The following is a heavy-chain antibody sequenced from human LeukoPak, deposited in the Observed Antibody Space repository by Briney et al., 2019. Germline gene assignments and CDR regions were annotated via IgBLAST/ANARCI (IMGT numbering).Heavy chain of an antibody. CDR2: ISSSGSAI. V-gene: IGHV3-48*03. CDR3: AELGITMIGGV. Sequence: RTGGSLRLSCAASGFTFSKMNWVRQAPGKGLEWVSYISSSGSAIYYADSVKGRFTISRDNAKNSLYLQMNSLRAEDTAVYYCAELGITMIGGVWGKGTTVTISS. D-gene: IGHD3-10*02. CDR1: GFTFSK. J-gene: IGHJ6*04.